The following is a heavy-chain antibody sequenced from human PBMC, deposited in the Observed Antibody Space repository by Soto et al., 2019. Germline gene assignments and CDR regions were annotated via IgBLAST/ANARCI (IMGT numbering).Heavy chain of an antibody. Sequence: PGGSLRLSCAASGFTFSDYSRNWVRQNPGKGLEWISSISSSSTNIYYADSVKGRFTISRDNAKNTLSLQMNSLRAEDTAVYYCARDAYISGYYQFDYWGQGTLVTVSS. CDR3: ARDAYISGYYQFDY. CDR1: GFTFSDYS. D-gene: IGHD6-19*01. V-gene: IGHV3-48*04. CDR2: ISSSSTNI. J-gene: IGHJ4*02.